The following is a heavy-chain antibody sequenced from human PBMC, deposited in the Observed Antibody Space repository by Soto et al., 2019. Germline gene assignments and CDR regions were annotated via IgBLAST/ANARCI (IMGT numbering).Heavy chain of an antibody. CDR1: GYTFTGYY. D-gene: IGHD1-26*01. CDR3: ARVNNKGGNYKIRYYYYYGMDV. J-gene: IGHJ6*02. V-gene: IGHV1-2*02. CDR2: INPNSGGT. Sequence: EASVKVSCKASGYTFTGYYMHWVRQAPGQGLEWMGWINPNSGGTNYAQKFQGRVTMTRDTSISTAYMELSRLRSDDTAVYYCARVNNKGGNYKIRYYYYYGMDVWGQGTTVTVSS.